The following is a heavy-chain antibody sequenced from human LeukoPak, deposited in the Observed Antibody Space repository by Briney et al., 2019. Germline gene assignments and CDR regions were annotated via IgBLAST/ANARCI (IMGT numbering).Heavy chain of an antibody. CDR3: AREKLDTRGYVDY. J-gene: IGHJ4*02. CDR2: IKQDGTGK. D-gene: IGHD3-22*01. Sequence: GGSLRLSCAGSGFTFSTYWMSWVRQAPGKGLDWVANIKQDGTGKYYVDSVKGRFTISRDNAKNLLYLQMNSLRAEDTAVYYCAREKLDTRGYVDYWGQGTLATVSS. CDR1: GFTFSTYW. V-gene: IGHV3-7*01.